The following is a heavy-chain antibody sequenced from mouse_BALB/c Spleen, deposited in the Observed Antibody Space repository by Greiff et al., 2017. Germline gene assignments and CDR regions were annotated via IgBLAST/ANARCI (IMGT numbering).Heavy chain of an antibody. D-gene: IGHD1-1*01. J-gene: IGHJ1*01. Sequence: VQLKQSGAELVKPGASVKLSCTASGFNIKDTYMHWVKQRPEQGLEWIGRIDPANGNTKYDPKFQGKATITADTSSNTAYLQLSSLTSEDTAVYYCARGYYGSSSYWYFDVWGAGTTVTVSS. CDR2: IDPANGNT. V-gene: IGHV14-3*02. CDR3: ARGYYGSSSYWYFDV. CDR1: GFNIKDTY.